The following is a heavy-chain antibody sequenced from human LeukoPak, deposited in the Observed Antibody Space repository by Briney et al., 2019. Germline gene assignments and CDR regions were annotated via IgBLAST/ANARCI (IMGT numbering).Heavy chain of an antibody. CDR3: ARVSGGSKSPRDYYYYMDV. J-gene: IGHJ6*03. CDR1: GYTFTSYG. V-gene: IGHV1-18*01. Sequence: ASVKVSCKASGYTFTSYGISWVRQAPGQGLEWMGWIGAYNGNTNYAQKLQGRVTMTTDTSTSTAYMELRSLRSDDTAVYYCARVSGGSKSPRDYYYYMDVWGKGTTVTVSS. D-gene: IGHD1-26*01. CDR2: IGAYNGNT.